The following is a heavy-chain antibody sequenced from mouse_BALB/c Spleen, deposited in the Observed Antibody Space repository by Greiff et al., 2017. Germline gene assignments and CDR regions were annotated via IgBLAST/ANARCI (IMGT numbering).Heavy chain of an antibody. J-gene: IGHJ3*01. Sequence: VQLQQSGAELVKPGASVKLSCTASGFNIKDTYMHWVKQRPEQGLEWIGRIDPANGNTKYDPKFQGKATITADTSSNTAYLQLSSLTSEDTAVYYCARPSTMITTWFAYWGQGTLVTVSA. CDR2: IDPANGNT. V-gene: IGHV14-3*02. D-gene: IGHD2-4*01. CDR1: GFNIKDTY. CDR3: ARPSTMITTWFAY.